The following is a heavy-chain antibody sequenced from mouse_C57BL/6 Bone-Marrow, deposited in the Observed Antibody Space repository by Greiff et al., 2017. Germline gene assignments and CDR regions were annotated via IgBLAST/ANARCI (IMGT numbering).Heavy chain of an antibody. J-gene: IGHJ2*01. CDR1: GYTFTDYY. Sequence: VQLQESGAELVRPGASVKLSCKASGYTFTDYYIHWVKQRPGQGLAWIARLYPGSGNTYYNEKFKGKATLTAEKSSSTAYMQLSSLTSEDSAVYFCARRGSGFDYWGQGTTLTVSS. D-gene: IGHD1-1*01. CDR2: LYPGSGNT. CDR3: ARRGSGFDY. V-gene: IGHV1-76*01.